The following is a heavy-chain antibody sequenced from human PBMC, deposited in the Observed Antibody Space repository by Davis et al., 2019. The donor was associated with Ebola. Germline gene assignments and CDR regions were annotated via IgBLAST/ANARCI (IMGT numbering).Heavy chain of an antibody. D-gene: IGHD3-3*01. V-gene: IGHV3-48*02. CDR2: IGGTSGPV. J-gene: IGHJ4*02. CDR1: GFIFSSYT. CDR3: AREYYDFWSGPNPHPEFDY. Sequence: PGGSLRLSCAASGFIFSSYTMNWVRQAPGKGLEWVSYIGGTSGPVYYADSVKGRFTISRDNAKNSLDLQMNSLRDEDTAVYYCAREYYDFWSGPNPHPEFDYWGQGTLVTVSS.